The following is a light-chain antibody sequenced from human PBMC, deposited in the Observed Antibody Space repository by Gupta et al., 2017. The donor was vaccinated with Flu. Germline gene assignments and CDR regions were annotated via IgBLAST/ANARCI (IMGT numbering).Light chain of an antibody. V-gene: IGLV1-44*01. Sequence: QSVLTQPPSASGTPGQRVTISCSGTYPNIGSNTVNWYQQLPGMGPKLLIHSNNQRPSGVPDRISGSKSGTSASLVISGLQSEDEADYYCATWDDTRNGPVFGGGTKLTVL. J-gene: IGLJ2*01. CDR2: SNN. CDR3: ATWDDTRNGPV. CDR1: YPNIGSNT.